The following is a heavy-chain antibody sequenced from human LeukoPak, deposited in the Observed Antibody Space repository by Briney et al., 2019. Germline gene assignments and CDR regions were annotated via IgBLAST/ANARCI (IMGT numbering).Heavy chain of an antibody. CDR2: ISGSGGST. CDR1: GFTFSSYA. V-gene: IGHV3-23*01. CDR3: AKLRLYYDGSGPDY. J-gene: IGHJ4*02. Sequence: GGSLRLSCAASGFTFSSYAMSWVRQAPGKGLEWVSAISGSGGSTYYADSVKGRFTISRDNSKNTLYLQMNSLRAEDTAVYYCAKLRLYYDGSGPDYWGQGTLVTVSS. D-gene: IGHD3-22*01.